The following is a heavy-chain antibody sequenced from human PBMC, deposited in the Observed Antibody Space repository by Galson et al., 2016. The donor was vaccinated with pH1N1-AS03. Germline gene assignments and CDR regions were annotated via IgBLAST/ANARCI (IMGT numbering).Heavy chain of an antibody. CDR2: ISFDGTNK. V-gene: IGHV3-30*18. CDR3: ANDFNYDFWSGYSFY. Sequence: SLRLSCAASGFTISNFGMLWVRQDPGQGLEWVAIISFDGTNKYYADSVKGRFSISRDNSKNTLFPQMSALRAEDTAVYYCANDFNYDFWSGYSFYWGQGALVTVSS. J-gene: IGHJ4*02. CDR1: GFTISNFG. D-gene: IGHD3/OR15-3a*01.